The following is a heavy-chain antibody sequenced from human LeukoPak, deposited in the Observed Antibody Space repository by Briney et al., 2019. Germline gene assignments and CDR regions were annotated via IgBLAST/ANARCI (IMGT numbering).Heavy chain of an antibody. D-gene: IGHD6-6*01. J-gene: IGHJ4*02. CDR1: GGSISSGGYY. V-gene: IGHV4-31*03. CDR3: ASTSIAAQMDY. Sequence: SETQSLTCTVSGGSISSGGYYWSWIRQHPGKGLEWIGYIYYSGSTYYNPSLKSRVTISVDTSKNQFSLKLSSVTAADTAVYYCASTSIAAQMDYWGQGTLVTVSS. CDR2: IYYSGST.